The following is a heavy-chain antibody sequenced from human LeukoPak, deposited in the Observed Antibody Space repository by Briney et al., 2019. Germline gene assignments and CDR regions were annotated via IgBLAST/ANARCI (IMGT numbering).Heavy chain of an antibody. D-gene: IGHD2-15*01. Sequence: PSETLSLTCTVSGGSISSGGYYWRWIRQHPGKGLEWIGYIYYSGSTYYNPSLKSRVTISVDTSKNQFSLKLSSVAAADTAVYYCARRGRLENWFDPWGQGTLVTVSS. V-gene: IGHV4-31*03. CDR3: ARRGRLENWFDP. J-gene: IGHJ5*02. CDR1: GGSISSGGYY. CDR2: IYYSGST.